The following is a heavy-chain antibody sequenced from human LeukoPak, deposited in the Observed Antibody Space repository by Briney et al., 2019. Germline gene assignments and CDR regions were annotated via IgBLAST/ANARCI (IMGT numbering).Heavy chain of an antibody. CDR3: ARDLGMADFDY. V-gene: IGHV4-61*02. CDR1: GGSISSGRYY. Sequence: SETLSLTCTVSGGSISSGRYYWSWIRQPAGKGLEWIGRIYTSGSTNYNPSLKSRVTISLDTSNYQFSLTLTSITAADTAVYFCARDLGMADFDYWGQGTLVTVSS. CDR2: IYTSGST. J-gene: IGHJ4*02. D-gene: IGHD6-13*01.